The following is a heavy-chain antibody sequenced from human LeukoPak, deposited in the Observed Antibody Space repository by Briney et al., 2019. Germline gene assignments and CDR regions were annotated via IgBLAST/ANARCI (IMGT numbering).Heavy chain of an antibody. D-gene: IGHD2-8*02. CDR1: GFIFSDFG. V-gene: IGHV3-21*04. J-gene: IGHJ4*02. CDR2: ISSRGTST. CDR3: VRGTDCSATTCYPLSAFDY. Sequence: PGGSLRLSCVAPGFIFSDFGMNWVRQVPGKGLEWVAFISSRGTSTFYADSVKGRFTISRDTAKKSLDLQMTSLRADDTAAYYCVRGTDCSATTCYPLSAFDYWGQGTLVTVSS.